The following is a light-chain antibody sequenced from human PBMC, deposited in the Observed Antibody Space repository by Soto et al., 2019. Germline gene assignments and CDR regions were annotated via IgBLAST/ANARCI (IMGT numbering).Light chain of an antibody. Sequence: DTVLTHSPGTLSLSPGERAALSCRASQTLRGRYLAWYQQKPGQTPRLIIYGASGRADGIPHRFSGSGFGTDFTLTISRLEPEDFAVYYCQQYGSSGTFGQGTKVDIK. CDR2: GAS. CDR3: QQYGSSGT. CDR1: QTLRGRY. J-gene: IGKJ1*01. V-gene: IGKV3-20*01.